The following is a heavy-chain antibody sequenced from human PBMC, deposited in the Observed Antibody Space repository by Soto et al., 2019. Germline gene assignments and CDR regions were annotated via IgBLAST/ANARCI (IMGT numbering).Heavy chain of an antibody. CDR3: VKDQHSSSWYRLTYTPYNWFDP. J-gene: IGHJ5*02. CDR1: GFTFSSYA. V-gene: IGHV3-64D*06. D-gene: IGHD6-13*01. CDR2: ISSNGGST. Sequence: PGGSLRLSCSASGFTFSSYAMHWVRQAPGKGLEYVSAISSNGGSTYYADSVKGRFTISRDNSKNTLYLQMSSLRAEDTAVYYCVKDQHSSSWYRLTYTPYNWFDPWGQGTLVTVSS.